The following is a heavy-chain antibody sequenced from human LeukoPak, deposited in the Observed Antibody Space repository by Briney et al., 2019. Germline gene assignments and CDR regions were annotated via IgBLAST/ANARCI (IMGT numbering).Heavy chain of an antibody. D-gene: IGHD4-23*01. V-gene: IGHV1-18*01. Sequence: ASVKVSCKASGYTFIGYSISWVRQAPGHGLGWMGWITPYNGNTNYVQNFQGRVTMTTDTSTSTAYMELRSLRSDDTAVYYCAREYGGNPGLFGYWGQGTLVTVSS. CDR1: GYTFIGYS. CDR2: ITPYNGNT. J-gene: IGHJ4*02. CDR3: AREYGGNPGLFGY.